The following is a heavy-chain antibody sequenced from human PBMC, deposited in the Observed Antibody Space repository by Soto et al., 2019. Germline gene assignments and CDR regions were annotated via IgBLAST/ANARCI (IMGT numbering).Heavy chain of an antibody. D-gene: IGHD1-26*01. CDR2: ISHYNGNT. Sequence: VMVSSKPSCDTFTSYVISCGRQAPGHQGKGMGWISHYNGNTTSAQTPHGRVTMTTDTSTSKAYIALRSLRSAATAAYYCARDGVYSASYADYYYYDMDVWGQGTTVTVSS. CDR1: CDTFTSYV. CDR3: ARDGVYSASYADYYYYDMDV. V-gene: IGHV1-18*01. J-gene: IGHJ6*02.